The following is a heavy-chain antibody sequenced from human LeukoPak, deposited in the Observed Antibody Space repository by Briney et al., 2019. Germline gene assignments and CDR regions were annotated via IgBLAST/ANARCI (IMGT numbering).Heavy chain of an antibody. J-gene: IGHJ4*02. CDR1: GYTFTGYY. CDR3: ARVAVYDSSGYYDY. D-gene: IGHD3-22*01. V-gene: IGHV1-2*02. CDR2: INPNSGGT. Sequence: ASVEVSCKASGYTFTGYYMHWVRQAPGQGLEWMGWINPNSGGTNYAQKFQGGVTMTRDTSISTAYMELSRLRSDDTAVYYCARVAVYDSSGYYDYWGQGTLVTVSS.